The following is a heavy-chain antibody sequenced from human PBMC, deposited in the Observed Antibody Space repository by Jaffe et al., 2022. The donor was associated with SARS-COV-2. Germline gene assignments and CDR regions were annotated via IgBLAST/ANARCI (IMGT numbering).Heavy chain of an antibody. D-gene: IGHD6-13*01. CDR3: TRDRSSSWAGGYWFDP. J-gene: IGHJ5*02. CDR1: GFTFGDYA. CDR2: IRSKAYGGTT. Sequence: EVQLVESGGGLVQPGRSLRLSCTASGFTFGDYAMSWVRQAPGKGLEWVGFIRSKAYGGTTEYAASVKGRFTISRDDSKSIAYLQMNSLKTEDTAVYYCTRDRSSSWAGGYWFDPWGQGTLVTVSS. V-gene: IGHV3-49*04.